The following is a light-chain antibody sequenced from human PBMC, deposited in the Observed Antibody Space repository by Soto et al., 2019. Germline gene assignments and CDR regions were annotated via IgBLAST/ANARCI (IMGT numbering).Light chain of an antibody. CDR3: SSHAGNTFYV. V-gene: IGLV2-14*01. CDR2: EVT. CDR1: SRDIGSYNY. J-gene: IGLJ1*01. Sequence: QSALTQPASVSGSPGQSITISCTGTSRDIGSYNYVSWYQQYPGKAPKLMIFEVTNRPSGVSNRFSGSKSGNTASLTVSGLQAEDEADYYCSSHAGNTFYVFGTGTKLTVL.